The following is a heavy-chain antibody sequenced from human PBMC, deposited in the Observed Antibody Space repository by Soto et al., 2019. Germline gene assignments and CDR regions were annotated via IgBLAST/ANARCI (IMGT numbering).Heavy chain of an antibody. CDR2: IYYSGST. CDR1: GGSISGHY. CDR3: ARHGKILDSNGDYWSGYYFDY. J-gene: IGHJ4*02. V-gene: IGHV4-59*08. D-gene: IGHD4-17*01. Sequence: SETLSLTCTVSGGSISGHYWSWIRQPPGKGLEWIGYIYYSGSTNYNPSLKSRVTISVDTSKNQFSLKLSSVTAADTAVYYCARHGKILDSNGDYWSGYYFDYWGQGTLVTVSS.